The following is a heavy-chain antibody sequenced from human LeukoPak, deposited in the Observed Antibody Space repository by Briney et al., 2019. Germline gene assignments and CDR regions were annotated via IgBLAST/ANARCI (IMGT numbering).Heavy chain of an antibody. CDR2: IYYSGST. Sequence: SETLSLTCTVSGGSISSYYWSWIRQPPGKGLEWIGYIYYSGSTNYNPSLKSRVTISVDTSKNQFSLKLSSVTAADTAVYYCARNYYGSGSYYIDLWGQGALVTVSS. V-gene: IGHV4-59*12. CDR3: ARNYYGSGSYYIDL. J-gene: IGHJ5*02. CDR1: GGSISSYY. D-gene: IGHD3-10*01.